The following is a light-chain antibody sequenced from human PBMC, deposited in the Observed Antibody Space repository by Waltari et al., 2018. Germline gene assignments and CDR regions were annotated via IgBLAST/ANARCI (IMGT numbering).Light chain of an antibody. J-gene: IGLJ1*01. CDR1: ISEVGGYNY. V-gene: IGLV2-14*03. CDR2: DVS. Sequence: QSALTQPASVSGSPGQSITISCTGTISEVGGYNYVPRYQQHPGKAPKLMIYDVSNRPSGVSNRFSGSKSGNTASLTISGLQAEDEADYYCSSYTSSSTLYVFGTGTKVTVL. CDR3: SSYTSSSTLYV.